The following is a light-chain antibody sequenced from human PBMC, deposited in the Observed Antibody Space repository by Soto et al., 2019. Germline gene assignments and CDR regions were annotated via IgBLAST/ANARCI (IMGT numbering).Light chain of an antibody. CDR3: QQYGSSGT. Sequence: EIVLTQSPGTLPLSPGERATLSCRASQSVSNNYLAWYQQKPGQAPRLLIHGASNRATGIPDRFSGSGSGTDFTLTISRLEPEDFAVYYCQQYGSSGTFGQGTKVDIK. J-gene: IGKJ1*01. CDR2: GAS. CDR1: QSVSNNY. V-gene: IGKV3-20*01.